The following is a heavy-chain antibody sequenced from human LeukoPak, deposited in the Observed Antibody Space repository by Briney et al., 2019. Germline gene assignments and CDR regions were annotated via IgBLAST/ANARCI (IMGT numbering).Heavy chain of an antibody. V-gene: IGHV1-24*01. J-gene: IGHJ3*02. CDR1: GYTLTELS. CDR2: FDPEDGET. Sequence: ASVKVSCKVSGYTLTELSMHWVRQAPGKGLEWMGGFDPEDGETIYAQKFQGRVTITADKSTSTAYMELSSLRSEDTAVYYCAGAWYYDSSGLIGGAFDIWGQGTMVTVSS. D-gene: IGHD3-22*01. CDR3: AGAWYYDSSGLIGGAFDI.